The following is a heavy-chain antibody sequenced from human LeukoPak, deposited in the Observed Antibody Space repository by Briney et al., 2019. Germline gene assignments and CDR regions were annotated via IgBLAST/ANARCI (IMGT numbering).Heavy chain of an antibody. D-gene: IGHD6-13*01. CDR3: AREYSSSWYSALYFDY. CDR2: IYYSGST. V-gene: IGHV4-39*01. J-gene: IGHJ4*02. Sequence: SETLSLTCTVSGGSISSSSYYWGWIRQPPGKGLEWIGSIYYSGSTYYNPSLKSRVTISVDTSKNQFSLKLSSVTAADTAVYYCAREYSSSWYSALYFDYWGQGTLVTVSS. CDR1: GGSISSSSYY.